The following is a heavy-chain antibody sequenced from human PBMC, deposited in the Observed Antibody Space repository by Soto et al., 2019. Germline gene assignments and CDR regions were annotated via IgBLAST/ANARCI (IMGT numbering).Heavy chain of an antibody. CDR3: ANARIAAAGNYYYYGMDV. CDR2: ISYDGSNK. D-gene: IGHD6-13*01. Sequence: QVQLVESGGGVVQPGRSLRLSCAASGFTFSSYGMHWVRQAPGKGLEWVAVISYDGSNKYYADSVKGRFTISRDNSKNTLYLQMNSLRAEATAVYYCANARIAAAGNYYYYGMDVWGQGTTVTVSS. CDR1: GFTFSSYG. J-gene: IGHJ6*02. V-gene: IGHV3-30*18.